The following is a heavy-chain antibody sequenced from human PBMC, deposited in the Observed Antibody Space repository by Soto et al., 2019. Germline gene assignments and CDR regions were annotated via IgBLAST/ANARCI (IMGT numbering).Heavy chain of an antibody. CDR3: AKLGRVGGTQELRNSGLLDY. Sequence: GGSLRLSCAASGFTFSSYAMSWVRQAPGKGLEWVSAISGSGGSTYYADSVKGRFTISRDNSKNTLYLQMNSLRAEDTAVYYCAKLGRVGGTQELRNSGLLDYWGQGTQVSVTS. J-gene: IGHJ4*02. D-gene: IGHD1-7*01. CDR2: ISGSGGST. V-gene: IGHV3-23*01. CDR1: GFTFSSYA.